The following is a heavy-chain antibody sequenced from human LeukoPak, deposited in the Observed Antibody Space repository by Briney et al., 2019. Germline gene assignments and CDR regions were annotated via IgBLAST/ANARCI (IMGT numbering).Heavy chain of an antibody. D-gene: IGHD3-3*02. Sequence: PGGSLRPSCAASGFTFSNYDMNWVRQAPGKGLEWVSYISSSASTIYYADSVKGRFTISRDNAKNSLYLQMNSLRAEDTAVYYCARETHLATHFFDYWGQGTLVTVSS. J-gene: IGHJ4*02. V-gene: IGHV3-48*03. CDR2: ISSSASTI. CDR3: ARETHLATHFFDY. CDR1: GFTFSNYD.